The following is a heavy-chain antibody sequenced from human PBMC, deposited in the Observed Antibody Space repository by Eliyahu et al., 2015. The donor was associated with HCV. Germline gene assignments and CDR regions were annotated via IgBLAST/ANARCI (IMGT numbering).Heavy chain of an antibody. Sequence: LEWMGGFDPEDGETIYAQKFQGRVTMTEDTSTDTAYMELSSLRSEDTAVYYCATDKQYSSSWHRNYYYGMDVWGQGTTVTVSS. CDR2: FDPEDGET. V-gene: IGHV1-24*01. CDR3: ATDKQYSSSWHRNYYYGMDV. J-gene: IGHJ6*02. D-gene: IGHD6-13*01.